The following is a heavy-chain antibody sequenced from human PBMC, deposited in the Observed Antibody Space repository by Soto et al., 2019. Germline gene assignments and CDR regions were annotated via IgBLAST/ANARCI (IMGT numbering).Heavy chain of an antibody. D-gene: IGHD7-27*01. CDR3: ARGFELGTSYYYYGMDV. J-gene: IGHJ6*02. Sequence: GGSLRLSCAASGFTFSSYGMHWVRQAPGKGLEWVAVIWYDGSNKYYADSVKGRFTISRDNSKNTLYLQMNSLRAEDTAVYYCARGFELGTSYYYYGMDVWGQGTTVTVSS. CDR1: GFTFSSYG. CDR2: IWYDGSNK. V-gene: IGHV3-33*01.